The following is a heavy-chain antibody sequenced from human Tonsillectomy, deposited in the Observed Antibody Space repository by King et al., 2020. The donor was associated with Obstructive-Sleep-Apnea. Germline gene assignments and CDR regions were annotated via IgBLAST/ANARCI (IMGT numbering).Heavy chain of an antibody. CDR2: ITYNGETT. D-gene: IGHD3-10*01. V-gene: IGHV3-23*04. J-gene: IGHJ4*02. CDR1: GFKFSVYA. CDR3: ARDKRLGETLDY. Sequence: VQLVESGGGLVEPGGSLRLSCAASGFKFSVYAMSWVRLAPGKGLEWVTGITYNGETTYYADSVRGRFIISRDNSRDTVNLHMNNLKPEDTALYYCARDKRLGETLDYWGQGTLVTVFS.